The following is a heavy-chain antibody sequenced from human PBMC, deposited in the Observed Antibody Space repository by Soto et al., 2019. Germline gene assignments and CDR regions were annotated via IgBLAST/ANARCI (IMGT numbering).Heavy chain of an antibody. V-gene: IGHV1-69*02. Sequence: QVQLVQSGAEVKKPGSSVKVSCKASGGTFSSNIISWVRQAPGQGLEWMGRIIPTVCMAKYAQKFQGRVTISADKFTNTAYMELSSLRSEDSAVFFCARRVLGYSRSWSTFDIWGQGKMVIVSS. D-gene: IGHD6-13*01. CDR1: GGTFSSNI. J-gene: IGHJ3*02. CDR2: IIPTVCMA. CDR3: ARRVLGYSRSWSTFDI.